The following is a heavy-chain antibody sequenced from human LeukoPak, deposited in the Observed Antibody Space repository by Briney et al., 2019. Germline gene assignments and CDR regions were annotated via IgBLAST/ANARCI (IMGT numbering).Heavy chain of an antibody. D-gene: IGHD3-22*01. CDR2: IIPILGIA. CDR3: ARPDYYDSSGYLNY. J-gene: IGHJ4*02. CDR1: GGTFSSYT. V-gene: IGHV1-69*02. Sequence: SSVKVSCKASGGTFSSYTISWVRQAPGQGLEWMGRIIPILGIANYAQKFQGRVTMTTDTSTSTAYMELRSLRSDDTAVYYCARPDYYDSSGYLNYWGQGTLVTVSS.